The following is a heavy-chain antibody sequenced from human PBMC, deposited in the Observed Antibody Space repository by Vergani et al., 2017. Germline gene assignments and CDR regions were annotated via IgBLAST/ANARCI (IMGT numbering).Heavy chain of an antibody. CDR3: AGGQAGYQGLYRAYFDP. J-gene: IGHJ5*02. CDR1: GFTFSSYT. V-gene: IGHV3-21*01. D-gene: IGHD2-2*02. Sequence: EVQLVESGGGLVKPGGSLRLSCAASGFTFSSYTMTWVRQAPGKGLQWVSSISSSSANIHYADSVKGRFTVCRDSGRNSLYLQMKSLRAEDTAVYYCAGGQAGYQGLYRAYFDPWGQGTLVTVSS. CDR2: ISSSSANI.